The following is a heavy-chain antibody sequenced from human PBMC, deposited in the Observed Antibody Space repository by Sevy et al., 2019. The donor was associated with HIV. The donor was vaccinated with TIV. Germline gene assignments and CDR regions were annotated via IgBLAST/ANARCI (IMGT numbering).Heavy chain of an antibody. CDR3: ARPEGSSWALKR. V-gene: IGHV4-59*08. Sequence: SETLSLTCTVSGGPISSYHWSWIRQPPGKGLEWIGYIYYSGSTNYNPSLKSRVTISVDTSKNQFSLKLSSVTAADTAVYYCARPEGSSWALKRWGQRTLVTVSS. D-gene: IGHD6-13*01. CDR1: GGPISSYH. J-gene: IGHJ1*01. CDR2: IYYSGST.